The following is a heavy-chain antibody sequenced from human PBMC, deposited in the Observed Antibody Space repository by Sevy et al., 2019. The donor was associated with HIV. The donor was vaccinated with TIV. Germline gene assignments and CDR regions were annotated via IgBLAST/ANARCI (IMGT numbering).Heavy chain of an antibody. Sequence: GGSLRLSCAASGFTFSDYGMHWVRQAPGKGPEWVAVIWSDGSNKYYGDSVKGRLTISRDSSKNTPFLQMNSLRVDDTAVYYCAREERSGTTTSFDYWGQGALVTVSS. CDR2: IWSDGSNK. CDR1: GFTFSDYG. D-gene: IGHD1-7*01. J-gene: IGHJ4*02. CDR3: AREERSGTTTSFDY. V-gene: IGHV3-33*01.